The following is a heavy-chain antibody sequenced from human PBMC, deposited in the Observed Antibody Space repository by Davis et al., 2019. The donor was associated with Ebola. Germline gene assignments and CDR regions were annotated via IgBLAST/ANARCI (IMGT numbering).Heavy chain of an antibody. J-gene: IGHJ6*02. CDR1: GGTFNRYA. CDR2: IIPIFGTA. CDR3: ARDGVTIFVQGWDV. V-gene: IGHV1-69*05. D-gene: IGHD3-3*01. Sequence: SVKVSCKASGGTFNRYAVNWVRQAPGQGLEWMGGIIPIFGTANYAQKFQGRVTMTRDTSTSTVYMELSSLRSEDTAVYYCARDGVTIFVQGWDVWGQGTTVTVSS.